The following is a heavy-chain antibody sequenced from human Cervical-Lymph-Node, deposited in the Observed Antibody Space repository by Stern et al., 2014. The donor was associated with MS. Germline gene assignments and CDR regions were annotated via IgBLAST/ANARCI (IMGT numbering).Heavy chain of an antibody. CDR2: ISSDGSFT. CDR3: ATLTVTDKYFDC. V-gene: IGHV3-74*02. Sequence: EDQLVESGGGFVQPGGSLRLSCVASGFTFSSYWMHWVRQAPGKGLVWVSRISSDGSFTDHADSVKGRFTISRDNAKNTLYLQMNSLRVEDTAVYYCATLTVTDKYFDCWSKGSLVSVSS. CDR1: GFTFSSYW. D-gene: IGHD4-17*01. J-gene: IGHJ4*02.